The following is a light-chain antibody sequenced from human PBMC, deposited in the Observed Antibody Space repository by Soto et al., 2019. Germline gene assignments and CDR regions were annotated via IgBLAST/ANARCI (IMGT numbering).Light chain of an antibody. Sequence: QSALTQPRSVSGSPGQSVTISCTGTNSDVGGYNYVSWYQQHPGKAPKLVIYDVSKRPSGVPDRFSGSKSGNTASLTISGLQAEDEADYYCCSYAGNSLGVFGGGTKVTVL. CDR2: DVS. CDR3: CSYAGNSLGV. CDR1: NSDVGGYNY. V-gene: IGLV2-11*01. J-gene: IGLJ3*02.